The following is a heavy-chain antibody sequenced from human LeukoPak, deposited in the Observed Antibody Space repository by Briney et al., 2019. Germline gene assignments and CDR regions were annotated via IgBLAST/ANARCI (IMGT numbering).Heavy chain of an antibody. D-gene: IGHD1-26*01. V-gene: IGHV3-30*18. CDR3: AKDSGSGSYHDY. CDR2: ISYDGSNE. J-gene: IGHJ4*02. CDR1: GFTFSSYG. Sequence: PGGSLRLSCAASGFTFSSYGMHWVRQAPGKGLEWVAVISYDGSNEYYADSVKGRFTISRDNSKNTLYLQMNSLRAEDTAVYYCAKDSGSGSYHDYWGQGTLVTVSS.